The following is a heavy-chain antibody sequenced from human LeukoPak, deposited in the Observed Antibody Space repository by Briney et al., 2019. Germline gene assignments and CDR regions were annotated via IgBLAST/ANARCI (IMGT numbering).Heavy chain of an antibody. CDR2: INHSGST. J-gene: IGHJ4*02. CDR1: GGSFSGYY. CDR3: ARGRNYYDSSGYWYY. D-gene: IGHD3-22*01. Sequence: SETLSLTCAVYGGSFSGYYWSWIRQPPGKGLEWIGEINHSGSTNDNPSLKSRVTISVDTSKNQFSLKLSSVTAADTAVYYCARGRNYYDSSGYWYYWGQGTLVTVSS. V-gene: IGHV4-34*01.